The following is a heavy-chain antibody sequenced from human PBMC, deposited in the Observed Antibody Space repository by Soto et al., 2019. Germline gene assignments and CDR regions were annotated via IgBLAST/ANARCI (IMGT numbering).Heavy chain of an antibody. V-gene: IGHV1-18*01. Sequence: ASVKVSCKASGYTFTSYGISWVRQAPGQGLEWMGWISAYNGNTNYAQKVQGRVTMATDTSTSTAYMELRSLRSDDTAVYYCARVGTHSVPGGIDYWGQGTLVTVSS. J-gene: IGHJ4*02. CDR3: ARVGTHSVPGGIDY. CDR2: ISAYNGNT. D-gene: IGHD2-2*01. CDR1: GYTFTSYG.